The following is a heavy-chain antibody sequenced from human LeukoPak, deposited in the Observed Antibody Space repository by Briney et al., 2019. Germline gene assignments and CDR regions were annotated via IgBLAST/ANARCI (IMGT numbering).Heavy chain of an antibody. CDR3: ARLTEPPRYGEGWFDP. CDR2: IYPGDSDT. D-gene: IGHD1-14*01. J-gene: IGHJ5*02. Sequence: GESLKISCKGSGYSFTSYWIGWVRQMPGKGLEWMGIIYPGDSDTRYSPSFQGQVTISADKSISTAYLQWSSLKASDTAMYYCARLTEPPRYGEGWFDPWGQGTLVTVSS. CDR1: GYSFTSYW. V-gene: IGHV5-51*01.